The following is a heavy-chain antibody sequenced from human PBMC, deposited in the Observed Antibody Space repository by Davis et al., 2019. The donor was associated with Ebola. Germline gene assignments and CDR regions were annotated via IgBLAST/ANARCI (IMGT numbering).Heavy chain of an antibody. CDR3: ARGWPSSVTTDYYAVDA. J-gene: IGHJ6*04. D-gene: IGHD4-17*01. V-gene: IGHV4-30-4*01. CDR1: GGSISSGDYF. Sequence: SETLSLTCTVSGGSISSGDYFWSWIRQPPGKGLEWIGYSYNSGNAYYNPSLKSRVTISVDTSKNQFSLKVGSVTAADTAVYYCARGWPSSVTTDYYAVDAWGTGTTVTVSS. CDR2: SYNSGNA.